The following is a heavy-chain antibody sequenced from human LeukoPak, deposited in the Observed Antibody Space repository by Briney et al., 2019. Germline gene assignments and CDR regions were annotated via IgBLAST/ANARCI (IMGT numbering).Heavy chain of an antibody. Sequence: GGSLRLSCAASGFTFSSFATHWVRQAPGKGLEWVAAISYDGRNKYYADSVQGRFTFSRDNSKNMLYLQMNSLRAEDTAVYYCARDGKPDYYDSSGYDYFDYWGQGTLVTVSS. J-gene: IGHJ4*02. CDR3: ARDGKPDYYDSSGYDYFDY. V-gene: IGHV3-30-3*01. CDR1: GFTFSSFA. D-gene: IGHD3-22*01. CDR2: ISYDGRNK.